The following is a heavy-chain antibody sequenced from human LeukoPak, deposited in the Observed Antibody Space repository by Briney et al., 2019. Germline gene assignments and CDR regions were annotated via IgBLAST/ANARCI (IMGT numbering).Heavy chain of an antibody. Sequence: ASVKVSCKASGYTFTSYDINWVRQATGQGLEWMGWMNPNSGNTGYAQKFQGRVTMTRDTSISTAYMELSSLRSEDTAVYYCARGLSVRNYDSSGYSYDYWGQGTLVTVSS. CDR2: MNPNSGNT. D-gene: IGHD3-22*01. CDR3: ARGLSVRNYDSSGYSYDY. V-gene: IGHV1-8*01. CDR1: GYTFTSYD. J-gene: IGHJ4*02.